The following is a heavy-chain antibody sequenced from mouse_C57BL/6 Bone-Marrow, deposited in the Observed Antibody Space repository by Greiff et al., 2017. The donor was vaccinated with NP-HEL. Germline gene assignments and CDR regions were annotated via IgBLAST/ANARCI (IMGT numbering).Heavy chain of an antibody. CDR3: ASSADFDY. J-gene: IGHJ2*01. D-gene: IGHD6-1*01. V-gene: IGHV3-6*01. Sequence: EVQLQQSGPGLVKPSQSLSLTCSVTGYSITSGYYWNWIRQFPGNKLEWMGYISYDGSNNYNPTLKNRTTITRDTSKNQFFLKLNSVTTEDTATYYCASSADFDYWGQGTTLTVSS. CDR1: GYSITSGYY. CDR2: ISYDGSN.